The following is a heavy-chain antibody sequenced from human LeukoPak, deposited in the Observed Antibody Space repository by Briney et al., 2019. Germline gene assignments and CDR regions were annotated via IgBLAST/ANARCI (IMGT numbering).Heavy chain of an antibody. CDR1: GFTFSNYW. CDR2: MKQDGSEE. V-gene: IGHV3-7*01. J-gene: IGHJ3*02. Sequence: GGSLRLTCAASGFTFSNYWMSWVRQPPGKGLEWVANMKQDGSEEYSVDSVKGRFTISRDNAKNSLYLEVNSLRAEDTAVYYCARDLRFSGSYNALDIWGQGTMVTVSS. D-gene: IGHD1-26*01. CDR3: ARDLRFSGSYNALDI.